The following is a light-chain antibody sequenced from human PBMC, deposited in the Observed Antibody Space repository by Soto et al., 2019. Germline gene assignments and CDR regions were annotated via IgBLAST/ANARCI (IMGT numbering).Light chain of an antibody. CDR2: DAS. CDR3: QQRSNWAWT. J-gene: IGKJ1*01. Sequence: EIVLTQSPATLSLSPGERATLSCRASQSVSSYLAWYQQKPGQAPRLLIYDASNRATGIPARFSGSGSGTDFTLTISSLEPEGFAVYYCQQRSNWAWTFGQETKVDIK. V-gene: IGKV3-11*01. CDR1: QSVSSY.